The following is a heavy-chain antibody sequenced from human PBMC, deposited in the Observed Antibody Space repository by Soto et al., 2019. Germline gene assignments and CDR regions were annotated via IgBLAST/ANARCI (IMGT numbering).Heavy chain of an antibody. J-gene: IGHJ5*02. CDR3: AREIVVGRGNWFDP. V-gene: IGHV4-59*01. CDR1: GGSFSGYY. Sequence: QVQLKESGPGSVKPSETLSLSCTVSGGSFSGYYWSWIRRPPGRGLEWLGYITYTGRTTYNPSLQSRVTISLDRSKSQFSLRMTSVTAADTAVYFCAREIVVGRGNWFDPWGPGALVNVSS. D-gene: IGHD3-22*01. CDR2: ITYTGRT.